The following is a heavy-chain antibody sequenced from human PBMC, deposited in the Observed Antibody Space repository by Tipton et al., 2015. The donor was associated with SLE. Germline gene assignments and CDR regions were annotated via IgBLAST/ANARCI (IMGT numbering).Heavy chain of an antibody. D-gene: IGHD2-2*02. Sequence: TLSLTCTVSGYSISSGYSWGWIRQPPGKGLEWIGSMFHGGSTYYNPSLKSRVTISVDTSKNQFSLKLSSATAADTAVYHCASSQYCSDSSCYSFGYWGQGTLVTVSS. CDR1: GYSISSGYS. V-gene: IGHV4-38-2*02. CDR2: MFHGGST. J-gene: IGHJ4*02. CDR3: ASSQYCSDSSCYSFGY.